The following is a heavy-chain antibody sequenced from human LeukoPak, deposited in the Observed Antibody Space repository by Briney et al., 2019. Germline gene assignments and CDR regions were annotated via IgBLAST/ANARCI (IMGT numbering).Heavy chain of an antibody. D-gene: IGHD6-19*01. CDR3: ARVSQAVAVGGTGDAFDI. V-gene: IGHV6-1*01. CDR2: TYYRSKWYN. Sequence: SQTLSLTCAISGDSVSSNSAAWNWIRQSPSRGLEWLARTYYRSKWYNDYAVSVKSRITINPDTSKNQFSLQLNSVTPEDTAVYYCARVSQAVAVGGTGDAFDIWGQGTMVSVSS. CDR1: GDSVSSNSAA. J-gene: IGHJ3*02.